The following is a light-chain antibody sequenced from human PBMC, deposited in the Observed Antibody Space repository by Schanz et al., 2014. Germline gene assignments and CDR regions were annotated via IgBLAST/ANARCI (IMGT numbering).Light chain of an antibody. CDR1: SSDIGRYRY. Sequence: QSALTQPPSASGSPGQSVTISCTGTSSDIGRYRYVSWYQQHPGKAPKLVISEVNKRPSGVPDRFSGSKSGNTASLTVSGLQAEDEADYHCFSYVGSGTWVFGTGTQLTVL. J-gene: IGLJ3*02. V-gene: IGLV2-8*01. CDR3: FSYVGSGTWV. CDR2: EVN.